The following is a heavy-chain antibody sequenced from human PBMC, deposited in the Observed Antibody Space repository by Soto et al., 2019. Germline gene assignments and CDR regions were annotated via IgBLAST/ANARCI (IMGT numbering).Heavy chain of an antibody. CDR2: IHPGDSDT. J-gene: IGHJ6*02. D-gene: IGHD3-10*01. CDR3: ARQGVIQPYGMDV. V-gene: IGHV5-51*01. CDR1: GYIFTNYW. Sequence: PGESLKISCKGSGYIFTNYWIAWVRQMPGKGLEWMGIIHPGDSDTRYSPSFQGQVTISADKSISTAYLQWSSLKASDTAMYYCARQGVIQPYGMDVWGQGTTVTVSS.